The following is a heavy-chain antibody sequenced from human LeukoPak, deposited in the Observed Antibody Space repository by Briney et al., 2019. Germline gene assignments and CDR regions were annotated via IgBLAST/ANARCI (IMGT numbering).Heavy chain of an antibody. CDR3: ARSLYDYVWGSADFDY. V-gene: IGHV4-39*07. Sequence: SETLSLTCTVSGGSISSSSYYWGWIRQPPGKGLEWIGSIYYSGSTYYNPSLKSRVTISVDTSKNQFSLKLSSVTAADTAVYYCARSLYDYVWGSADFDYWGQGTLVTVSS. J-gene: IGHJ4*02. CDR2: IYYSGST. CDR1: GGSISSSSYY. D-gene: IGHD3-16*01.